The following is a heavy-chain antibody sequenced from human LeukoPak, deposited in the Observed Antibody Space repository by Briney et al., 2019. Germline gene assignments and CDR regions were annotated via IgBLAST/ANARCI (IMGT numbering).Heavy chain of an antibody. J-gene: IGHJ5*02. D-gene: IGHD6-13*01. CDR2: MYYSGST. CDR1: GASISSGGYY. V-gene: IGHV4-31*03. CDR3: ARRIAAAGTRWFDP. Sequence: SETLSLTCTVSGASISSGGYYWSWIRQHPGRGLEWIGYMYYSGSTYYSPSLKSRVTISVDTSKNQFSLKLSSVTAADTAVYYCARRIAAAGTRWFDPWGQGTLVTVSS.